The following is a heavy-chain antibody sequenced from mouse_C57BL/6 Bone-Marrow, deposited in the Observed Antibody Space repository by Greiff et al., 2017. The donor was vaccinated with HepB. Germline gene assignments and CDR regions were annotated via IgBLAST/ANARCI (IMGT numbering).Heavy chain of an antibody. CDR3: ARGDYPFFAY. CDR2: ILPGSGST. V-gene: IGHV1-9*01. CDR1: GYTFTGYW. D-gene: IGHD2-4*01. Sequence: VQLQQSGAELMKPGASVKLSCKATGYTFTGYWIEWVKQRPGHGLEWIGEILPGSGSTNYNEKFKGKATLTADTSSNTAYMQLSSLTTEYSAIYYCARGDYPFFAYWGQGTLVTVSA. J-gene: IGHJ3*01.